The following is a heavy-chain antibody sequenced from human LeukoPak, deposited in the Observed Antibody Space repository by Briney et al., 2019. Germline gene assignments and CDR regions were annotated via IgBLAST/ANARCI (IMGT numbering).Heavy chain of an antibody. D-gene: IGHD2-2*01. J-gene: IGHJ3*01. V-gene: IGHV4-38-2*01. CDR1: DSSISSDSY. CDR2: FYHSGMT. CDR3: ARSTAVPRSFDV. Sequence: PSETLSLTCPLSDSSISSDSYWGWIRQAPGKGLEWIGSFYHSGMTFYNPSLSTRVTVSLDTSKKHFSLNLSSVTAADTAVYYSARSTAVPRSFDVWGQGTLVTVSS.